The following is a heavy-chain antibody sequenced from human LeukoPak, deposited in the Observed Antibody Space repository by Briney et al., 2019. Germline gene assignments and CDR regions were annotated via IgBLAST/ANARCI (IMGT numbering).Heavy chain of an antibody. CDR1: GGSISSSSYY. J-gene: IGHJ4*02. D-gene: IGHD3-22*01. CDR3: ARHLGYDRPPAEDY. CDR2: IYYSGST. Sequence: PSETLSLTCTLSGGSISSSSYYWGWIRQPPGKGLEWIGSIYYSGSTYYNPSLKSRVTISVDTSKNQFSLKLSSVTAADTAVYYCARHLGYDRPPAEDYWGQGTLVTVSS. V-gene: IGHV4-39*01.